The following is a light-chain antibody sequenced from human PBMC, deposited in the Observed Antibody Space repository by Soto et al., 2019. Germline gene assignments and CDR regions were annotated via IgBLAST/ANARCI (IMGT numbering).Light chain of an antibody. J-gene: IGLJ1*01. CDR2: DNN. Sequence: QSVLTQPPSVSAAPGQKVTISCSGSSSNIGNNYVSWYQQLPGTAPKLLIYDNNNRPSGIPDRFSGSKSGTSATLGITGLQTGDEADYYCGTWDNSLSAFVFGTGTKLTVL. V-gene: IGLV1-51*01. CDR1: SSNIGNNY. CDR3: GTWDNSLSAFV.